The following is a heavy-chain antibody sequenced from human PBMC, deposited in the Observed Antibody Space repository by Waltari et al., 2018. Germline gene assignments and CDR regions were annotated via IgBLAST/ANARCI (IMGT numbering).Heavy chain of an antibody. Sequence: QVQLQQWGAGLLKPSETLSLTCSVYGGSFSGYYWSWIRQPPGKGLEWIGEINPSGSTNYNPSVKSRVTISVDTSKNKFSLKMGSVTAEDTAVYYCARGGVRGRDYGSGSYHYWGQGTLVTVSS. CDR3: ARGGVRGRDYGSGSYHY. CDR1: GGSFSGYY. J-gene: IGHJ4*02. CDR2: INPSGST. V-gene: IGHV4-34*01. D-gene: IGHD3-10*01.